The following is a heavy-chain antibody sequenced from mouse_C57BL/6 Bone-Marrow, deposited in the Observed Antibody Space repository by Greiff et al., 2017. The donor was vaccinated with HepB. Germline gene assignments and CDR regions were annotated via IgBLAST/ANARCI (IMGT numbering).Heavy chain of an antibody. CDR1: GFTFSSYG. V-gene: IGHV5-6*01. CDR3: ARHPHYYYVSSYDWYFDV. D-gene: IGHD1-1*01. CDR2: ISSGGSYT. Sequence: EVKLVESGGDLVKPGGSLKLSCAASGFTFSSYGMSWVRQTPDKRLEWVATISSGGSYTYYPDSVKGRFTISRDNAKNTLYLQMSSLKSEDTAMYYCARHPHYYYVSSYDWYFDVWGTGTTVTVSS. J-gene: IGHJ1*03.